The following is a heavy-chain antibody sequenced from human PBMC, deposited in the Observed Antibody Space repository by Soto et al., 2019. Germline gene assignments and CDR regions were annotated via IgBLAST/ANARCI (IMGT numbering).Heavy chain of an antibody. CDR3: ARGLRVGIAVARHYYYYGMDV. V-gene: IGHV1-2*02. CDR1: GNRFTGYY. Sequence: ASVKVSCKDSGNRFTGYYMHWVRQDPGQGLEWMGWINPNSGGTNYAQKFQGRVTMTRDTSISTAYMELSRLRSDDTAVYYCARGLRVGIAVARHYYYYGMDVWGLGTTVTVSS. CDR2: INPNSGGT. J-gene: IGHJ6*02. D-gene: IGHD6-19*01.